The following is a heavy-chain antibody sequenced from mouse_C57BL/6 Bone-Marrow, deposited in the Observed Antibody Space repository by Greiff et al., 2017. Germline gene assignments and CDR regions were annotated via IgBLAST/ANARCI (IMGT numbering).Heavy chain of an antibody. Sequence: QVQLKQPGAELVKPGASVKLSCKASGYTFTSYWMQWVKQRPGQGLEWIGEIDPSDSYTNYNQKFKGKATLTVDTSSSTAYMQLSSLTSEDSAVYYCARKGIYYEAWFAYWGQGTLVTVSA. D-gene: IGHD2-4*01. J-gene: IGHJ3*01. CDR3: ARKGIYYEAWFAY. V-gene: IGHV1-50*01. CDR2: IDPSDSYT. CDR1: GYTFTSYW.